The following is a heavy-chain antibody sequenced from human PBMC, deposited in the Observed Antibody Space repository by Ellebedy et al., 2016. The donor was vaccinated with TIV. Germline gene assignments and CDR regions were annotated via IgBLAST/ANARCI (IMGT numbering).Heavy chain of an antibody. Sequence: GESLKISCAASGFTFSNAWMSWVRQAPGKGLEWVGRIKSKTDGGTTDYAAPVKGRFTISRDDSKSTLYLQMNSLKTEDTAVYYCTTERHSSTWYFYWGQGTLVTVSS. V-gene: IGHV3-15*01. CDR3: TTERHSSTWYFY. J-gene: IGHJ4*02. CDR1: GFTFSNAW. CDR2: IKSKTDGGTT. D-gene: IGHD6-13*01.